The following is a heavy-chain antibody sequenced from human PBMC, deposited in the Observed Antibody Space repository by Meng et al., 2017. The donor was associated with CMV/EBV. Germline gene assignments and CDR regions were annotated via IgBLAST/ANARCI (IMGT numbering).Heavy chain of an antibody. CDR1: GGTFSSYA. CDR3: AASNPTYYYGMDV. CDR2: IIPIFGTA. V-gene: IGHV1-69*05. J-gene: IGHJ6*02. Sequence: SVHVSCKASGGTFSSYAISWVRQAPGQGLEWMGGIIPIFGTANYAQKFQGRVTITTDESTSTAYMELSSLRSEDTAVYYCAASNPTYYYGMDVWGQGTTVTVSS.